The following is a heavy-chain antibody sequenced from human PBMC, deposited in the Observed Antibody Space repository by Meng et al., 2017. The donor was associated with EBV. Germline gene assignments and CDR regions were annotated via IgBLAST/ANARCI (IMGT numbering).Heavy chain of an antibody. J-gene: IGHJ4*02. Sequence: QLQLQESGPGLVKPSETLSLTCTVSGGSISSSSYYWGWIRQPPGKGLEWIGSIYYSGSTYYNPSLKSRVTISVDTSKNQFSLKLSSVTAADTAVYYCARSSPVRFGELSNWGQGPLVTVSS. CDR1: GGSISSSSYY. V-gene: IGHV4-39*07. CDR2: IYYSGST. CDR3: ARSSPVRFGELSN. D-gene: IGHD3-10*01.